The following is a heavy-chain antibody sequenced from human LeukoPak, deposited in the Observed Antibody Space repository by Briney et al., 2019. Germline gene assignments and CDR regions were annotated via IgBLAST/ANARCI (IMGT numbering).Heavy chain of an antibody. CDR2: INPSGGST. J-gene: IGHJ4*02. CDR1: GYTFTSYY. V-gene: IGHV1-46*01. D-gene: IGHD2-2*01. Sequence: ASVKVSCKASGYTFTSYYMHWVRQAPGQGLEWMGIINPSGGSTSYAQKFQGRVTMTRDTSTSTVYMELSSLSSEDTAVYYCARETIVVVPAAMSASGSSVSVDFGYWGQGTLVTVSS. CDR3: ARETIVVVPAAMSASGSSVSVDFGY.